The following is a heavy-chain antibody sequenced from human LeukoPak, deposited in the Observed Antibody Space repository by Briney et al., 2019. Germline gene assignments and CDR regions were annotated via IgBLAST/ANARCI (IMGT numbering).Heavy chain of an antibody. CDR1: GGSISSSDYY. J-gene: IGHJ4*02. CDR3: ASYMVRGPYHFDY. Sequence: PETLSLTCTVSGGSISSSDYYWAWIRQPPGKGLDWLGSIHYGGSTYYKPPLKSRVTISVDTSKNQFSLKLSSVTAADTAIYYCASYMVRGPYHFDYWGQGTLVSVSS. CDR2: IHYGGST. V-gene: IGHV4-39*01. D-gene: IGHD3-10*01.